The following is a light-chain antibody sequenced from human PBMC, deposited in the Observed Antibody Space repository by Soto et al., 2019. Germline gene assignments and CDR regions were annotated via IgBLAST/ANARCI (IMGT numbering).Light chain of an antibody. V-gene: IGKV1-27*01. J-gene: IGKJ1*01. CDR3: QKYNSAPWT. CDR2: AAS. CDR1: PGISNY. Sequence: DIQITHSPSSVSASVGDRVTITFRASPGISNYLAWYQQKPGKVPKLLIYAASTLQSGVPSRFSGSGSGTDFTLTISSLQPEDVATYYCQKYNSAPWTFGQGTTVDIK.